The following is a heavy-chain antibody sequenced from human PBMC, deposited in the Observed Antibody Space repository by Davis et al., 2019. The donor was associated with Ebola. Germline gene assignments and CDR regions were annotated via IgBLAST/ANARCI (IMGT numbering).Heavy chain of an antibody. CDR1: GYTFTGYY. Sequence: AASVKVSCKASGYTFTGYYMHWVRQAPGQGLEWMGWINPNSGGTNYAQKFQGRVTMTRDTSISTAYMELSRLRSDDTAVYYCARDGYNQYYGMDVWGQGTAVTVSS. J-gene: IGHJ6*02. CDR3: ARDGYNQYYGMDV. D-gene: IGHD5-24*01. CDR2: INPNSGGT. V-gene: IGHV1-2*02.